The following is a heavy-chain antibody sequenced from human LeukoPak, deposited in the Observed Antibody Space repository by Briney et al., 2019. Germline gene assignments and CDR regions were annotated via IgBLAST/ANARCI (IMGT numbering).Heavy chain of an antibody. J-gene: IGHJ4*02. V-gene: IGHV1-2*02. D-gene: IGHD6-19*01. CDR1: GYTFTGYY. Sequence: GASVKVSCKASGYTFTGYYMHWVRQAPGQGLEWMGWINPNSGGTNYAQKFQGRVTMTRDTSISTAYMELSRLRPDDTAVYYCAREQDVAVAGFDYWGQGTLVTVSS. CDR2: INPNSGGT. CDR3: AREQDVAVAGFDY.